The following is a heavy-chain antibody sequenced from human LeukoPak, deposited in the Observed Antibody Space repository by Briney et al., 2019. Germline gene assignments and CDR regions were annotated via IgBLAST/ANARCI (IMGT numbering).Heavy chain of an antibody. V-gene: IGHV1-69*13. CDR2: IIPIFGTA. Sequence: GASVKVSCKASGGTFSSYAISWVQQAPGQGLEWMGGIIPIFGTANYAQKFQGRVTITADESTSTAYMELSSLRSEDTAVYYCARDRDYGDDECFFDYWGQGTLVTVSS. CDR3: ARDRDYGDDECFFDY. D-gene: IGHD4-17*01. CDR1: GGTFSSYA. J-gene: IGHJ4*02.